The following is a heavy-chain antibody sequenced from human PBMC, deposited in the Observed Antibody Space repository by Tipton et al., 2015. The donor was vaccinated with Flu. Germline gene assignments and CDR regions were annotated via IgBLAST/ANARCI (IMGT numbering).Heavy chain of an antibody. V-gene: IGHV3-7*03. Sequence: SLRLSCAASGFTLTDYWMSWVRQAPGKGLEWVANIKQDGSTKYYVDSVKGRFTISRDNAKNSLYLQMNSLRAEDTAVYYCARAIAAAGSYWGQGTLVTVSS. J-gene: IGHJ4*02. D-gene: IGHD6-13*01. CDR2: IKQDGSTK. CDR1: GFTLTDYW. CDR3: ARAIAAAGSY.